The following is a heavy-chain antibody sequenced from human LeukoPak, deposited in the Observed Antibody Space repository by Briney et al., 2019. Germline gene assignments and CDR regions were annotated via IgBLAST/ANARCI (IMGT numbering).Heavy chain of an antibody. D-gene: IGHD6-19*01. CDR3: ARGGIQVSGIDEIDY. Sequence: PGGSLRLFCAASGFTLRSYDMHWVRQVTGKGLEWVSAIGISGDTYYPGSVKGRFTISRENAKNSLYLQMNSLTAGDTAVYYCARGGIQVSGIDEIDYWGQGTLATVSS. CDR2: IGISGDT. V-gene: IGHV3-13*01. J-gene: IGHJ4*02. CDR1: GFTLRSYD.